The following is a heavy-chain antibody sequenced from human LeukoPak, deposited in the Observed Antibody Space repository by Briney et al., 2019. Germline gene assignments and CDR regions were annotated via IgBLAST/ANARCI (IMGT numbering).Heavy chain of an antibody. D-gene: IGHD2-2*01. V-gene: IGHV3-11*04. Sequence: GGSLRLSCAASGFTFSDYYMTWIRQAPGKGLEWVSYISSSGITIYYADSVKGRFTISRDNSKNTLYLQMNSLRAEDTAVYYCARDKVPKPKYYFDYWGQGTLVTVSS. J-gene: IGHJ4*02. CDR1: GFTFSDYY. CDR3: ARDKVPKPKYYFDY. CDR2: ISSSGITI.